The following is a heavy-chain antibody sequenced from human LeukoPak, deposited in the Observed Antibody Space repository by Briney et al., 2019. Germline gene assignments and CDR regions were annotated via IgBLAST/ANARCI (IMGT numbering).Heavy chain of an antibody. V-gene: IGHV3-21*01. J-gene: IGHJ4*02. D-gene: IGHD3-10*01. CDR1: GFTFSSYS. Sequence: GGSLRLSCAASGFTFSSYSMNWVRQAPGKGLEWASSISSSSSYIYYADSVKGRFTISRDNAKNSLYLQMNSLRAEDTAVYYCARDLAELLWFGELLQRWRRFDYWGQGTLVTVSS. CDR3: ARDLAELLWFGELLQRWRRFDY. CDR2: ISSSSSYI.